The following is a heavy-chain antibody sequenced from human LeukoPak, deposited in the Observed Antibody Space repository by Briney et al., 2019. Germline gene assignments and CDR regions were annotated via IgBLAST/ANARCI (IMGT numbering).Heavy chain of an antibody. Sequence: PGGSLRLSCAASGFSFSNYVMNWVRQAPGKGLEWVAVIWDDRITKFYADSVKGRFTISRDNSKNTLYLQMNSLRAEDTAVYYYARGAGAFDIWGQGTMVTVSS. J-gene: IGHJ3*02. CDR2: IWDDRITK. CDR1: GFSFSNYV. V-gene: IGHV3-33*01. CDR3: ARGAGAFDI.